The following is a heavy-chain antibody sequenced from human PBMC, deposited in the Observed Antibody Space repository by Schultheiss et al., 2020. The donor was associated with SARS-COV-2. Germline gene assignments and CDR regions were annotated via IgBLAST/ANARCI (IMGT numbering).Heavy chain of an antibody. CDR1: GFSFSGSG. CDR2: ISSSSSYI. Sequence: GESLKISCVTSGFSFSGSGIYWVRQAPGKGLEWVSSISSSSSYIYYADSVKGRFTISRDNSKNTLYLQMNSLRAEDTAVYYCARASPYFDYWGQGALVTVSS. V-gene: IGHV3-21*01. J-gene: IGHJ4*02. CDR3: ARASPYFDY.